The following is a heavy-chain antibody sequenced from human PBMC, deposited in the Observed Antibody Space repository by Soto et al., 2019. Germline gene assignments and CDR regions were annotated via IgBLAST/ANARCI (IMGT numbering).Heavy chain of an antibody. D-gene: IGHD5-12*01. Sequence: SETLSLTCTVSGGSISSYYWSWIRQPPGKGLEWIGYIYYSGSTNYNPSLKSRVTISVDTSKNQFSLKLSSVTAADTAVYYCARAGGDSGYDYYYYGMDVWGQGTTVTVSS. CDR2: IYYSGST. CDR3: ARAGGDSGYDYYYYGMDV. J-gene: IGHJ6*02. CDR1: GGSISSYY. V-gene: IGHV4-59*01.